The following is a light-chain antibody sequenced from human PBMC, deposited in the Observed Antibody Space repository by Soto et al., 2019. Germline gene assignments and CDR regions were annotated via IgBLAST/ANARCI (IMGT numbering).Light chain of an antibody. V-gene: IGKV1-39*01. J-gene: IGKJ2*01. CDR3: QQSYSSPYT. CDR1: QSISSY. Sequence: DVQMTQSPSSLSASVGDRVTITCRASQSISSYLNWYQQKPGKAPKLLIYAASSLQSGVPSRFSGSASGTDSTLTISSLQPEDFATYYCQQSYSSPYTFGQGTKLEIK. CDR2: AAS.